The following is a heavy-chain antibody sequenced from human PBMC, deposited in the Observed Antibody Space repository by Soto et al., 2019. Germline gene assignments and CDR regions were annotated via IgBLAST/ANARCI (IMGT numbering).Heavy chain of an antibody. Sequence: QITLKESGPTLVKPTQTLTLTCTFSGFSLSTSGVGVGWIRQPTGKALEWLSLIYWDDDKRYSPSLKGRLTITKDTSKNQVVLTMTNMDPVDTATYYCAHSLPGPGRYYDFWSGSRFFDYWGQGTLVTVSS. CDR3: AHSLPGPGRYYDFWSGSRFFDY. D-gene: IGHD3-3*01. V-gene: IGHV2-5*02. CDR2: IYWDDDK. J-gene: IGHJ4*02. CDR1: GFSLSTSGVG.